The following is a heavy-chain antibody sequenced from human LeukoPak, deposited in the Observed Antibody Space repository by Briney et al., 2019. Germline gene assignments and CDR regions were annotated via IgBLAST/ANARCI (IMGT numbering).Heavy chain of an antibody. Sequence: SETLSLTCTVSGGSISSYYWSWIRQPPGKGLEWIGYIYYSGSTNYNPSLKSRVTISVDTSKNQFSLKLSSVTAADTAVYYCARIRHDDLIYWGQGTLVTVSS. J-gene: IGHJ4*02. V-gene: IGHV4-59*08. D-gene: IGHD1-1*01. CDR3: ARIRHDDLIY. CDR2: IYYSGST. CDR1: GGSISSYY.